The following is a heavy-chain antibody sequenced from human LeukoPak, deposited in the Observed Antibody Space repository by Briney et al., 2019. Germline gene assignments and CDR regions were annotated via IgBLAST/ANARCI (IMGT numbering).Heavy chain of an antibody. Sequence: PSETLSLTCTVSGGSISSYYWSWIRQPPGKGLEWIGYIYYSGSTNYNPSLKSRVTISVDTSRNQFSLKLSSVTAADTAVYYCARHNALSYDSSGYYIGDAFDIWGQGTMVTVSS. V-gene: IGHV4-59*01. CDR1: GGSISSYY. D-gene: IGHD3-22*01. J-gene: IGHJ3*02. CDR2: IYYSGST. CDR3: ARHNALSYDSSGYYIGDAFDI.